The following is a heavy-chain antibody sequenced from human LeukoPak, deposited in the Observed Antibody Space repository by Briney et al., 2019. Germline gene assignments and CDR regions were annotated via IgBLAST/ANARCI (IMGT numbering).Heavy chain of an antibody. CDR3: ARVNARIAAAGTRWFDP. CDR2: INHGGST. D-gene: IGHD6-13*01. Sequence: SETLSLTCAVYGGSFSGYYWSWIRQPPGKGLEWIGEINHGGSTNYNPSLKSRVTISVDTSKNQFSLKLSSVTAADTAVYYCARVNARIAAAGTRWFDPWGQGTLVTVSS. CDR1: GGSFSGYY. J-gene: IGHJ5*02. V-gene: IGHV4-34*01.